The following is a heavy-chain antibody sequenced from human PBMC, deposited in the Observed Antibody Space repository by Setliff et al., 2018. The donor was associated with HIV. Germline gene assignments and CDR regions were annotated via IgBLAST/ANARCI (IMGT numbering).Heavy chain of an antibody. CDR3: ARDHVFGSRTGFDP. D-gene: IGHD3-10*01. V-gene: IGHV4-4*02. CDR1: GGPLNSRNW. CDR2: VFHSGSA. J-gene: IGHJ5*02. Sequence: SETLSLTCAVSGGPLNSRNWWSWVRQPPGKGLEWIGEVFHSGSANSNASLRSRVMISVDASKNQFSLKLSAVTAADTAVYYCARDHVFGSRTGFDPWGPGILVTVSS.